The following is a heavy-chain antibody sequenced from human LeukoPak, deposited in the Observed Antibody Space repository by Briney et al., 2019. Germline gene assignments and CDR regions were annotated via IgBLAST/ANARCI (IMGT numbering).Heavy chain of an antibody. CDR2: INPNSGGT. Sequence: AAVKVSCKASGYTFTGYYMHWVRQPPGQGREWMGWINPNSGGTNYAQKFQGRVTMTRDTSISTAYMELSRLRSDDTAVYYCARRGAAGPYFDYWGQGTLVTVSS. D-gene: IGHD6-13*01. CDR1: GYTFTGYY. J-gene: IGHJ4*02. CDR3: ARRGAAGPYFDY. V-gene: IGHV1-2*02.